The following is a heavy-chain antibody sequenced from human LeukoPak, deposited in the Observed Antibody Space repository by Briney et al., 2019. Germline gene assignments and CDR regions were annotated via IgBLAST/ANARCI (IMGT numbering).Heavy chain of an antibody. CDR3: ARRADYYDGSGQRASYNWFDP. V-gene: IGHV1-18*01. D-gene: IGHD3-22*01. J-gene: IGHJ5*02. CDR2: ISAYNGNT. Sequence: ASVKVSCKASGYTFTSYGISWVRQAPGQGLEWMGWISAYNGNTNYAQKLQGRVTMTTDTSTSTAHMELRSLRSDDTAVYYCARRADYYDGSGQRASYNWFDPWGQGTLVTVSS. CDR1: GYTFTSYG.